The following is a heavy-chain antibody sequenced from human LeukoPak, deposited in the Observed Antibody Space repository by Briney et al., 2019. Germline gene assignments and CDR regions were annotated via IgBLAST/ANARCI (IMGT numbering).Heavy chain of an antibody. J-gene: IGHJ6*03. Sequence: GGSLRLSCAASVFTFSSYSMNGVRQAPGKGREWVSYISSRNSTIYYADSVKGRFTISRDNAKNSLYLKMSSLRAEDTAVYYCATLPRLEDLYRYYYYYMDVWGKGTTVTVSS. D-gene: IGHD3-16*02. CDR1: VFTFSSYS. CDR3: ATLPRLEDLYRYYYYYMDV. V-gene: IGHV3-48*01. CDR2: ISSRNSTI.